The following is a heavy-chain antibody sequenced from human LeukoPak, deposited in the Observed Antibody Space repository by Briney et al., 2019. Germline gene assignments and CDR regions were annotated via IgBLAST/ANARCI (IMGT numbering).Heavy chain of an antibody. Sequence: GGSLRLSCAPSGLTFSTYGMHWVRQPPARGRGWVAFIQNDGHDTYYADSVKGRFTISRDNSKNTLDLQMNGLRAEDTAVYYCARAVTWLDPWGQGTLVTVSS. V-gene: IGHV3-30*19. J-gene: IGHJ5*02. CDR2: IQNDGHDT. CDR3: ARAVTWLDP. CDR1: GLTFSTYG.